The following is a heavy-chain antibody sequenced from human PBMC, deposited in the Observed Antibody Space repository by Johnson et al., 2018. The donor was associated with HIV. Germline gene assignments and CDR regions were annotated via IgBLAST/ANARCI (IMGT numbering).Heavy chain of an antibody. D-gene: IGHD6-6*01. J-gene: IGHJ3*02. V-gene: IGHV3-23*04. CDR3: ASSIPPYSSSSVAFDI. Sequence: VQLVESGGGLVQPGGSLRLSCAASGFTFSSYAMSWVRQAPGKGLEWVSAISGSGGSTYYADSVKGRFTISRDNSKNTLYLQMNSLRAEDTAVYYCASSIPPYSSSSVAFDIWGQGTMVTVSS. CDR1: GFTFSSYA. CDR2: ISGSGGST.